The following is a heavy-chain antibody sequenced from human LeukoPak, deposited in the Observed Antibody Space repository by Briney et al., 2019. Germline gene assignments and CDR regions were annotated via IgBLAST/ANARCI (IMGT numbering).Heavy chain of an antibody. J-gene: IGHJ1*01. V-gene: IGHV3-48*03. Sequence: TGGSLRLSCAASGFTFSSYEMNWVRQAPGKGLEWVSYISSSGSTIYYADSVKGRSTISRDNAKNTLYLQMNSLRAEDTAVYFWGRGVGGFCLRGQGNLVTVSA. CDR1: GFTFSSYE. CDR2: ISSSGSTI. D-gene: IGHD3-16*01. CDR3: GRGVGGFCL.